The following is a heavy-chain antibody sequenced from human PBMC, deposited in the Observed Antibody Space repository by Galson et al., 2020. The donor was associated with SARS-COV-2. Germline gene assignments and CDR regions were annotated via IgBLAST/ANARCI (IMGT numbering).Heavy chain of an antibody. V-gene: IGHV4-59*08. CDR3: ARHGDYHSSGYDFDY. Sequence: SETLSLTCTVSGGSISGSYWSWIRQPPGKGLEWIAYIYYSGSTNYNPSPKSRVTISVDTSKNQFSLKLSSVTAADTAVYYCARHGDYHSSGYDFDYWGHGILVTVSS. CDR1: GGSISGSY. CDR2: IYYSGST. D-gene: IGHD3-22*01. J-gene: IGHJ4*01.